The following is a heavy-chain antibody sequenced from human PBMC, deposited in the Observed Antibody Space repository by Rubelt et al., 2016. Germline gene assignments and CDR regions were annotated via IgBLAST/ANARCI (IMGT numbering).Heavy chain of an antibody. Sequence: GFTFSSYGMHWVRQAPGKGLEWVAVISYDGSNKYFADSVKGRFTISRDNSKNTLYLQMNSLRAEDTAVYYCAREYYDFWSGYYYGMDVWGQGTTVTVSS. D-gene: IGHD3-3*01. CDR2: ISYDGSNK. V-gene: IGHV3-33*05. CDR3: AREYYDFWSGYYYGMDV. CDR1: GFTFSSYG. J-gene: IGHJ6*02.